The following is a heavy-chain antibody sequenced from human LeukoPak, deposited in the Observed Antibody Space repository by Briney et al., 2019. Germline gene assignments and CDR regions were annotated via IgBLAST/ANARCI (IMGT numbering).Heavy chain of an antibody. CDR1: GFTFNTYG. Sequence: GGPLRLSCAASGFTFNTYGMHWVRQAPGKGLEWVAVMSSDGRDKKYADSVKGRFTITRDNSKSTLYLQMNSLRDEDTAVYYCAKDGARGAAKYYFDYWGQGTLVTVSS. J-gene: IGHJ4*02. V-gene: IGHV3-30*18. CDR2: MSSDGRDK. CDR3: AKDGARGAAKYYFDY. D-gene: IGHD6-13*01.